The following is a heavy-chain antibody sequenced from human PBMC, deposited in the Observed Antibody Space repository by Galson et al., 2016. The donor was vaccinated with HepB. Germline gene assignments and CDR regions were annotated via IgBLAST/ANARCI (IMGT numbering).Heavy chain of an antibody. V-gene: IGHV6-1*01. Sequence: CAISGDSVSSENAGWNWIRQSPSRGLEWLGKTYYRSKWYSDYAPAVKSRISITADTSKTQFSLQFNSVTPEDTAVYYCARHWDSTWYYFDYWGQGTLVTVSS. J-gene: IGHJ4*02. CDR2: TYYRSKWYS. CDR3: ARHWDSTWYYFDY. CDR1: GDSVSSENAG. D-gene: IGHD1-7*01.